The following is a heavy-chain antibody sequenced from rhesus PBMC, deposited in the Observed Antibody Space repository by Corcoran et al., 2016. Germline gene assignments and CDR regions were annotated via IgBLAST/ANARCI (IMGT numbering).Heavy chain of an antibody. Sequence: LQLQESGPGLVKPSATLSLTCAVSGGSISSTWWSWIRQPPGKGLEWLGRISGSGGSTSYNPYLKSRVTISTDTSKNQFSLRLSSVTAADTAVYYCARTYCSGTYCTIGYNRFDVWGPGVLVTVSS. CDR3: ARTYCSGTYCTIGYNRFDV. CDR1: GGSISSTW. CDR2: ISGSGGST. V-gene: IGHV4-173*01. J-gene: IGHJ5-1*01. D-gene: IGHD2-15*01.